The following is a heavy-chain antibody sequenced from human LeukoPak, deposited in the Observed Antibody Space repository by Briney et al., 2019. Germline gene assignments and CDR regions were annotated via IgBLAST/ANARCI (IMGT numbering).Heavy chain of an antibody. CDR1: GFTVSSNY. CDR3: ATSGRYAEDAFDI. D-gene: IGHD1-7*01. J-gene: IGHJ3*02. Sequence: GGSLRLSCAASGFTVSSNYMSWVRQAPGKGLEWVSVIYSGGSTYYADSVKGRFTISRDNAKNTLYLRMNSLRGEDTAIYYCATSGRYAEDAFDIWGQGTMVTVSS. V-gene: IGHV3-53*01. CDR2: IYSGGST.